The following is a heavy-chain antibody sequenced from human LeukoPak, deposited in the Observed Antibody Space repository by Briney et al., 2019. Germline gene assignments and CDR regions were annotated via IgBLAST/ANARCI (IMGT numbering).Heavy chain of an antibody. CDR2: IYYSGST. CDR3: ARLYYYDYVWGSYRYHFDY. CDR1: GGSISSSSYY. V-gene: IGHV4-39*01. Sequence: SETLSLTCTVSGGSISSSSYYWGWIRQPPGKGLEWIGSIYYSGSTYYNSSLKSRVTISVDTSKNQFSLKLSSVTAADTAVYYCARLYYYDYVWGSYRYHFDYWGQGTLVTVSS. J-gene: IGHJ4*02. D-gene: IGHD3-16*02.